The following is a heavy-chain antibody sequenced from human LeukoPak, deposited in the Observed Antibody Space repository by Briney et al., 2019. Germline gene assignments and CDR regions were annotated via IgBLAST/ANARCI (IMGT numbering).Heavy chain of an antibody. CDR1: GFIFSNYG. Sequence: GGSLRLSCATSGFIFSNYGIHWVRQAPGKGLEWVAFIRYDGSNQYYADSVKGRFTISRDNSKNTLYLQIHTLRPDDTAVYYCAKSYYGGNSGRTVFDYWGQGTLVTVSS. CDR3: AKSYYGGNSGRTVFDY. D-gene: IGHD4-23*01. V-gene: IGHV3-30*02. J-gene: IGHJ4*02. CDR2: IRYDGSNQ.